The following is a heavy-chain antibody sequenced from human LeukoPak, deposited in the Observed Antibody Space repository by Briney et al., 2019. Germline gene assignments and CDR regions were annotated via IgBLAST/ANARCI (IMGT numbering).Heavy chain of an antibody. Sequence: GGSLRLSCAASGFTVSSNYMSWVRQAPGKGLEGVSVIYSGGSTYYADSVKGRFTISRDNSKNTLYLQMNSLRAEDTAVYYCARVPAAITDYYYMDVWGKGTTVTVSS. D-gene: IGHD2-2*01. CDR3: ARVPAAITDYYYMDV. CDR1: GFTVSSNY. V-gene: IGHV3-66*02. CDR2: IYSGGST. J-gene: IGHJ6*03.